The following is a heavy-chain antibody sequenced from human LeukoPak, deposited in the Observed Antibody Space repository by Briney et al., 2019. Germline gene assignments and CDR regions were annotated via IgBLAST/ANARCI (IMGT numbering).Heavy chain of an antibody. CDR1: GFTFSSYS. CDR2: ISSSSSYI. Sequence: GGSLRLSCAASGFTFSSYSMNWVRQAPGKGLEWVSSISSSSSYIYYADSVKGRFTISRDNAKNSLYLQMNSLRAEDTAVYYCARDGYGANSADYWGQGTLVTVSS. CDR3: ARDGYGANSADY. V-gene: IGHV3-21*01. D-gene: IGHD4-23*01. J-gene: IGHJ4*02.